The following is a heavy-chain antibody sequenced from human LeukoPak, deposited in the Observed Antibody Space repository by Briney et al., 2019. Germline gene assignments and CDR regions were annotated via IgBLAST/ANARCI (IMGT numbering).Heavy chain of an antibody. CDR1: GGSISSGDYY. CDR2: IYYSGST. CDR3: ARVSSTWGSNWLDP. J-gene: IGHJ5*02. D-gene: IGHD6-13*01. Sequence: SETLSLTCTVSGGSISSGDYYWSWIRQPPGKGLEWIGYIYYSGSTYYNPSLKSRVTISVDTSKNQFSLKLRSVTAADTAVYYCARVSSTWGSNWLDPWGQGTLVTVSS. V-gene: IGHV4-30-4*08.